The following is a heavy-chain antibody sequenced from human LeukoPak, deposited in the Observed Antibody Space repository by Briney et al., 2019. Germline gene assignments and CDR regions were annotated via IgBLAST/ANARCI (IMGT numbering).Heavy chain of an antibody. J-gene: IGHJ4*02. CDR3: AREIFGSGSSPDF. CDR2: IWHDGSHK. D-gene: IGHD3-10*01. CDR1: GFSFNTYA. Sequence: GRSLTLSCAASGFSFNTYAMHWVRQAPAQGLEWVALIWHDGSHKFYSNSVRGQFTISRDNSKNTVYLQMNNLRPEDTAVYYCAREIFGSGSSPDFWGQGTLVTVSS. V-gene: IGHV3-33*01.